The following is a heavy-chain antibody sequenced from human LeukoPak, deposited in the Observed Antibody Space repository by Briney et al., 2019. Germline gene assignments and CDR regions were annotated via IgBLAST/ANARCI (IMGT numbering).Heavy chain of an antibody. J-gene: IGHJ4*02. CDR1: GFNLSYQR. CDR3: ARRWYTGTYYYFDL. D-gene: IGHD1-26*01. Sequence: GSLGLFCAASGFNLSYQRVELVPQASGEGLVLVPRINGDGTTTSYADSVKGRFTISRVNAKSTLYLEMDSLRAEDTAIYYCARRWYTGTYYYFDLWGQGTLVTVSS. CDR2: INGDGTTT. V-gene: IGHV3-74*01.